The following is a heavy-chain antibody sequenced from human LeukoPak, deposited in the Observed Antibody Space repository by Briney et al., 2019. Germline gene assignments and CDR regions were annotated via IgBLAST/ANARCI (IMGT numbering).Heavy chain of an antibody. V-gene: IGHV3-64*01. CDR2: ISSNGGST. CDR3: ARLRSYAFDY. J-gene: IGHJ4*02. Sequence: PGGSLRLSCAASGFTFSNYAMHWVRQAPGKGLEYVSAISSNGGSTYYANSVKGRFTISRDNSKNTLYLQMGSLRAEDMAVYYCARLRSYAFDYWGQGTLVTVSS. D-gene: IGHD3-16*01. CDR1: GFTFSNYA.